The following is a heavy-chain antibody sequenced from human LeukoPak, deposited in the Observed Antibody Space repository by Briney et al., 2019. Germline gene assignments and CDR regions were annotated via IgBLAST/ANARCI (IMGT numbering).Heavy chain of an antibody. CDR2: ISYGGSNK. Sequence: GRSLRLSCAASGFTFSSYAMHWVRQAPGKGLEWVAVISYGGSNKYYADSVKGRFTISRDNSKNTLYLQMNSLRAEDTAVYYCARSSGHAFDIWGQGTMVTVSS. J-gene: IGHJ3*02. CDR1: GFTFSSYA. CDR3: ARSSGHAFDI. V-gene: IGHV3-30*04.